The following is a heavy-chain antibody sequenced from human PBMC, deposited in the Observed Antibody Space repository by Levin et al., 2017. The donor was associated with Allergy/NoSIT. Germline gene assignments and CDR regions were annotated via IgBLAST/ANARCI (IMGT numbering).Heavy chain of an antibody. J-gene: IGHJ5*02. CDR2: ISHDGSSR. D-gene: IGHD3-9*01. CDR3: ARDSVSDGFDHFDP. CDR1: GFNFNNYG. Sequence: GGSLRLSCAASGFNFNNYGMHWVRQAPGQGLEWVAFISHDGSSRHYADSVKGRFTISRDNSKNTLNLQTSSLRVDDTALYYCARDSVSDGFDHFDPWGQGILVSVSS. V-gene: IGHV3-30*03.